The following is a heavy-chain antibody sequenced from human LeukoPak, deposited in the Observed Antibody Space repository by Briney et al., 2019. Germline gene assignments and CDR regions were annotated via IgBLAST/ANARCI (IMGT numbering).Heavy chain of an antibody. V-gene: IGHV1-69*05. J-gene: IGHJ5*02. CDR2: IIPIFGTA. CDR3: ARDRTSPRKLWFDP. CDR1: GGTFSSYA. Sequence: SVKVSCKASGGTFSSYAISWVRQAPGQGLEWMGRIIPIFGTANYAQKFQGRVTITTDESTSTAYMELSSLRSEDTAVYYCARDRTSPRKLWFDPWGQGTLVTVSS. D-gene: IGHD1-1*01.